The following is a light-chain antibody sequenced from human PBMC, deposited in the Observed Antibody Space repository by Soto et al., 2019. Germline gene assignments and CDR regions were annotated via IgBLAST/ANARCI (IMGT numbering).Light chain of an antibody. CDR3: QKYNSAPSLT. V-gene: IGKV1-27*01. Sequence: DIQMTQSPSSLSASVGDRVTITCRASQGISNFLAWYQQRPGKVPKVLIYAASTLQSGVPSRFSGSGSGTDFTLTISSLQPEDVASYYCQKYNSAPSLTFGGGTKVDIK. J-gene: IGKJ4*01. CDR2: AAS. CDR1: QGISNF.